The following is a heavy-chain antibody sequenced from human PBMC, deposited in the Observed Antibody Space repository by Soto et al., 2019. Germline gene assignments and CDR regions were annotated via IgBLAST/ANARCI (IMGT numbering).Heavy chain of an antibody. V-gene: IGHV4-39*07. D-gene: IGHD3-16*01. CDR2: IYYSGST. CDR3: AREGGESSDGLYYFDS. Sequence: PSETLSLTCSVSGGSISSSSFYWGWIRQPPGKGLEWIGIIYYSGSTYYNPSLKSRVSLSLDTSKSQFSLKLSSVTAADTAVYFCAREGGESSDGLYYFDSWGQGSLVTVSS. CDR1: GGSISSSSFY. J-gene: IGHJ4*02.